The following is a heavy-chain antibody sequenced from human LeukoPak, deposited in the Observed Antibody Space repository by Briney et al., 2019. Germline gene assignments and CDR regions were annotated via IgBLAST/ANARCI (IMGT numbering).Heavy chain of an antibody. D-gene: IGHD3-10*01. Sequence: PGGSLRLSCAASGFTFDDYGMSWVRQAPGKGLEWVSGINWNGGSTGYADSVKGRFTISRDNAKNSLYLQMNSLRTEDTAVYYCAREAESYYGSGGARGFDPWGQGTLVTVSS. V-gene: IGHV3-20*04. CDR1: GFTFDDYG. CDR3: AREAESYYGSGGARGFDP. CDR2: INWNGGST. J-gene: IGHJ5*02.